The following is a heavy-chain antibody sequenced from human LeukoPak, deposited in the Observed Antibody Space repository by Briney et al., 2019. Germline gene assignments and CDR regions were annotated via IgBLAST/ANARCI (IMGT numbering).Heavy chain of an antibody. Sequence: SETLSLTCTVSGGSVSSGSYYWSWIRQPPGKGLEWIGYIYYSGSTYYNPSLKSRVTISVDTSKNQFSLKLSSVTAADTAVYYCAREGNYYDSSGYSFPFDYWGQGTLVTVSS. D-gene: IGHD3-22*01. V-gene: IGHV4-30-4*08. J-gene: IGHJ4*02. CDR2: IYYSGST. CDR1: GGSVSSGSYY. CDR3: AREGNYYDSSGYSFPFDY.